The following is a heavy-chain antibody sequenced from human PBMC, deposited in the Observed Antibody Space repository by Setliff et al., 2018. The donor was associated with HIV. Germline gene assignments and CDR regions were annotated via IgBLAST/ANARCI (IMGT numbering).Heavy chain of an antibody. CDR2: VTPILHTT. V-gene: IGHV1-69*10. J-gene: IGHJ4*02. D-gene: IGHD2-21*01. Sequence: ASVKVSCKAFGDTFSNYAISWVRQAPGQGLEWMGGVTPILHTTNYAQKFQGRVTITADISTRTVYMELSSLTSEDTAIYYCARDHQTMLWLDYWGQGTLVTVS. CDR3: ARDHQTMLWLDY. CDR1: GDTFSNYA.